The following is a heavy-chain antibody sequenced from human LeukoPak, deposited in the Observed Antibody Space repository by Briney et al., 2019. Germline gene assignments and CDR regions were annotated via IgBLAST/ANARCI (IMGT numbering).Heavy chain of an antibody. D-gene: IGHD5-24*01. Sequence: SETLSLTCTVSGGSISSHYWSWIRQPPGKGLEWIGYIYYSGSTNYNPSLKSRVTISVDTSKNQFSLKLSPVTAADTAVYYCARDERRDGYNHDAFDIWGQGTMVTVSS. V-gene: IGHV4-59*11. J-gene: IGHJ3*02. CDR1: GGSISSHY. CDR2: IYYSGST. CDR3: ARDERRDGYNHDAFDI.